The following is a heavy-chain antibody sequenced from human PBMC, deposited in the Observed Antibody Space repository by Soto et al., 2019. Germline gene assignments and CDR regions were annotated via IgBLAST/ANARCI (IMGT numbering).Heavy chain of an antibody. V-gene: IGHV4-30-4*01. Sequence: SETLSLTCTVSGGSISSGDYYWSWIRQPPGKGLEWIGYIYYSGSTYYNPSLKSRVTISVDTSKNQFSLKLSSVTAADTAVYYCARDCSSTSCYGMDVWGQGTTVTSP. CDR1: GGSISSGDYY. D-gene: IGHD2-2*01. CDR3: ARDCSSTSCYGMDV. CDR2: IYYSGST. J-gene: IGHJ6*02.